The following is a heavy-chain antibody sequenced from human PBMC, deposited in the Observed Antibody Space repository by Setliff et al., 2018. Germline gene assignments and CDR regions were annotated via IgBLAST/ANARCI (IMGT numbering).Heavy chain of an antibody. V-gene: IGHV4-31*11. J-gene: IGHJ6*03. CDR2: IYYSGST. Sequence: PSETLSLTCVVSGVSISSASYHWNWIRQRPGKGLEWIGYIYYSGSTHYGPSLKSRLTISVDTSKNHFSLKLNSVTAADTAVYYCARGDSFYYFMDVWGKGTTVTAP. CDR1: GVSISSASYH. CDR3: ARGDSFYYFMDV.